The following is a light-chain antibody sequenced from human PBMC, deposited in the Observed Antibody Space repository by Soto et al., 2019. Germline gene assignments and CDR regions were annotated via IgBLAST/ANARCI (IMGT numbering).Light chain of an antibody. J-gene: IGKJ4*01. V-gene: IGKV3-15*01. CDR2: DTS. Sequence: IVLTQPPATLSVSPGEGATLPCRAGQSGSSNWACYQQQPRQAPRLLLNDTSARATSGPARFSGSRAAAAYTRPTNSLQSEDFAVYYCQPYNNRPQTFGGGTKVDIK. CDR3: QPYNNRPQT. CDR1: QSGSSN.